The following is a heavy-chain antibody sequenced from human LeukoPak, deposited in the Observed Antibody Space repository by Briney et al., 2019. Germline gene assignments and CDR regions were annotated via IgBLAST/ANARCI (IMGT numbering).Heavy chain of an antibody. D-gene: IGHD4-17*01. Sequence: SETLSLTCAVSGGSISSGGYYWSWIRQPPGKGLEWIGYIYYSGSTNYNPSLKSRVTISVDTSKNQFSLKLSSVTAADTAVYYCASFRAADTSPYGDYADYWGQGTLVTVSS. J-gene: IGHJ4*02. CDR3: ASFRAADTSPYGDYADY. CDR2: IYYSGST. CDR1: GGSISSGGYY. V-gene: IGHV4-61*08.